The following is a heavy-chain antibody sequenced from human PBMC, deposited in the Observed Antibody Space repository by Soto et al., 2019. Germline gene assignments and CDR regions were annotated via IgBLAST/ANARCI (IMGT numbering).Heavy chain of an antibody. CDR2: MFHNGST. CDR1: GGSISSGYW. J-gene: IGHJ6*02. D-gene: IGHD2-15*01. CDR3: ARFGGYCSGGSCYSYYYYGMDV. Sequence: SETLSLTCAVSGGSISSGYWWSWVCQPPGKGLEWIGDMFHNGSTNYNPSLKSRVTISVDTSKNQFSLKLSSVTAADTAVYYCARFGGYCSGGSCYSYYYYGMDVWGQGTTVTVSS. V-gene: IGHV4-4*02.